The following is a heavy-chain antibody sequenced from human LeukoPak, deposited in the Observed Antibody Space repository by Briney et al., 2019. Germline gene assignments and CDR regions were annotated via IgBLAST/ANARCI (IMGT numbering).Heavy chain of an antibody. CDR2: IYYSGNT. Sequence: SETLSLTCTVSGGSISGADYYWSWIRQHSGKGLEWIGYIYYSGNTYYNPSLKSRVTISVDTSKNQFSLELNSVTAADTAVYYCARNRIQRGWFDPWGQGTLVTVSS. CDR1: GGSISGADYY. CDR3: ARNRIQRGWFDP. V-gene: IGHV4-31*03. D-gene: IGHD1-1*01. J-gene: IGHJ5*02.